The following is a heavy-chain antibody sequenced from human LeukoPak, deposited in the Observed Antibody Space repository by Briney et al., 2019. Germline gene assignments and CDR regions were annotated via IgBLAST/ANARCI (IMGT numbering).Heavy chain of an antibody. J-gene: IGHJ5*02. Sequence: SETLSLTCTVSGGSISNYYWYWVRKPPGKGLEWIAYSYSSGNANYNPSLKSRVTISVDTSMNQFSLKLTSVTAADTAVYYCAKGGPEASAGLSWFDPWGQGTLVTVSS. V-gene: IGHV4-59*01. D-gene: IGHD1-14*01. CDR1: GGSISNYY. CDR3: AKGGPEASAGLSWFDP. CDR2: SYSSGNA.